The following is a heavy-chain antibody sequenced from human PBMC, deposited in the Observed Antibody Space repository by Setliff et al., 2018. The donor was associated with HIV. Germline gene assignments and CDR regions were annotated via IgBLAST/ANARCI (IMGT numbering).Heavy chain of an antibody. CDR1: GFRFRSYG. V-gene: IGHV3-33*06. CDR2: IWFDGNKK. CDR3: AKLRHDFLIDS. Sequence: HPGGSLRLSCAASGFRFRSYGMHWVRQAPGKGLEWVAIIWFDGNKKYYADSVKGRFTISRDNSENTLYLQMSNLRVDDTAVYYCAKLRHDFLIDSWGQGTLVTVSS. D-gene: IGHD3-3*01. J-gene: IGHJ4*02.